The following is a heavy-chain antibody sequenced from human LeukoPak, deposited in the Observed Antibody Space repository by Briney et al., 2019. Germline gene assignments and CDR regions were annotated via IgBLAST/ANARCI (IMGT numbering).Heavy chain of an antibody. CDR3: ARSLVGERDAFDI. CDR2: ITYDGSNE. J-gene: IGHJ3*02. Sequence: GGSLRLSCAASGFIFRSYAMHWVRQAPGKGLEWVAVITYDGSNEYYADSVKGRFTISRGNSKNTLYLQMNSLRAEDTAVYYCARSLVGERDAFDIWGQGTMVTVSS. V-gene: IGHV3-30-3*01. D-gene: IGHD1-26*01. CDR1: GFIFRSYA.